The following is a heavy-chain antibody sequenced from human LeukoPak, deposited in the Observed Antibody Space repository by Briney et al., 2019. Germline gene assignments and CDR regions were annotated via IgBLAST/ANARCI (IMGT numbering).Heavy chain of an antibody. V-gene: IGHV4-4*09. J-gene: IGHJ4*02. D-gene: IGHD3-3*01. CDR2: GCTSGST. CDR1: GGSISSYY. Sequence: PSETLSLTCTVSGGSISSYYWSWSRQPPGKGLEWIGYGCTSGSTNYNPSLKSRVTISVDPSKNQFSLNPSSVTAAHTAVYYCARYGYDFWSGYYTGFDYCGQGTLATDSS. CDR3: ARYGYDFWSGYYTGFDY.